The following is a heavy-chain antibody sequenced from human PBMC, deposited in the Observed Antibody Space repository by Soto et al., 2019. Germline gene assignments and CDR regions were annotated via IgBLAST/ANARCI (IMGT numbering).Heavy chain of an antibody. CDR3: ARDSSQQLVVAGIDY. V-gene: IGHV1-69*04. J-gene: IGHJ4*02. CDR1: GGTFSSYT. Sequence: GASVNVSCKASGGTFSSYTISWVRQAPGQGLEWMGRIIPILGIANYAQKFQGRVTITADKSTSTAYMELSSLRSGDTAVYYCARDSSQQLVVAGIDYWGQGTLVTVSS. CDR2: IIPILGIA. D-gene: IGHD6-13*01.